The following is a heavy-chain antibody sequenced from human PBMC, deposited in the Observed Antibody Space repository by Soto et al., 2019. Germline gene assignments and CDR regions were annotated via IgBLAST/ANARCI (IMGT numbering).Heavy chain of an antibody. V-gene: IGHV4-4*02. CDR1: GGSISSSNW. D-gene: IGHD2-2*01. CDR3: ARVVGGYYDGMDI. Sequence: QVQLQESGPGLVKPSGTLSLTCAVSGGSISSSNWWSWVRQPPGKGLEWIGEIYHSGSTNYNPSLTSRVTIAVDKSRILFSLKRSSVTAAGAAVYYCARVVGGYYDGMDIWGQGTTVTVSS. J-gene: IGHJ6*02. CDR2: IYHSGST.